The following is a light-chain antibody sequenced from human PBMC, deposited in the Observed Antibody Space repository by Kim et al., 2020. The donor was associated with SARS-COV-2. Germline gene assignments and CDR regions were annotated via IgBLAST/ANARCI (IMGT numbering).Light chain of an antibody. CDR1: QSLLYASNNKNY. J-gene: IGKJ2*01. Sequence: DIVMTQSPDSLAVSLGERATIDCKSTQSLLYASNNKNYLAWYQQRPGQPPKLLFYWASTRESGIPDRFSGSGSGTDFTLTISTLQAEDVAVYYCQQYYAAPYTFGQGTKLEI. CDR2: WAS. CDR3: QQYYAAPYT. V-gene: IGKV4-1*01.